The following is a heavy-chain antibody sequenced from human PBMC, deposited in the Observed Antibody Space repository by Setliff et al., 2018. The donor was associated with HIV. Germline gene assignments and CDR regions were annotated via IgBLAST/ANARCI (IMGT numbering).Heavy chain of an antibody. J-gene: IGHJ4*02. Sequence: SETLSLTCTVSGGSISNYYWSWIRQPPGRGLEWIGYIYTSGSTDYNPSLKSRVTISVDTSKNQFSLKLSSVTAADTAVYYCARGGVLRYFDWAYWGQGTLVTVSS. CDR3: ARGGVLRYFDWAY. D-gene: IGHD3-9*01. CDR1: GGSISNYY. V-gene: IGHV4-4*08. CDR2: IYTSGST.